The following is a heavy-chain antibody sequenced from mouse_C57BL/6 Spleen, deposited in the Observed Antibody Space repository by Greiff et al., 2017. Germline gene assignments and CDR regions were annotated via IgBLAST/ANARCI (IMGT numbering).Heavy chain of an antibody. Sequence: QVTLKESGPELVKPGASVKISCKASGYAFSSSWMNWVKQRPGKGLEWIGRIYPGDGDTNYNGKFKGKATLTADKSSSTAYMQLSSLTSEDAAVYFCATYYDYDGGWFAYWGQGTLVTVSA. CDR3: ATYYDYDGGWFAY. D-gene: IGHD2-4*01. CDR2: IYPGDGDT. CDR1: GYAFSSSW. J-gene: IGHJ3*01. V-gene: IGHV1-82*01.